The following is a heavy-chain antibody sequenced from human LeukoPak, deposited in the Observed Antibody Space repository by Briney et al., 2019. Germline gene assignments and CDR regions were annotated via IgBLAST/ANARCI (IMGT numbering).Heavy chain of an antibody. V-gene: IGHV3-30*01. CDR3: ARDSTYSYDSGSSGPHYFDY. D-gene: IGHD3-10*01. CDR1: GFIFSNYA. Sequence: PGGSLRLSCAASGFIFSNYAMHWVRQAPGKGLEWVALISSDGSKTYHADSVKGRFSISRDNSKNTLYLQLNSLRAEDTSVYYCARDSTYSYDSGSSGPHYFDYWGQGTLVTVSS. J-gene: IGHJ4*02. CDR2: ISSDGSKT.